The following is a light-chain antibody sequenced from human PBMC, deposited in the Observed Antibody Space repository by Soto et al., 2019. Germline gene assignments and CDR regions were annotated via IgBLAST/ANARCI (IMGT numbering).Light chain of an antibody. CDR3: QQRSNWPPWT. J-gene: IGKJ1*01. V-gene: IGKV3-11*01. CDR1: QSVSSY. CDR2: DAS. Sequence: EIVLTQSPSTLSLSPVERSTLSCRASQSVSSYLAWYQQKPGQVPRLLIYDASNRATGTPARFSGSGSGTDFTLTISSLEPEDFAVYYCQQRSNWPPWTFGQGTKVDI.